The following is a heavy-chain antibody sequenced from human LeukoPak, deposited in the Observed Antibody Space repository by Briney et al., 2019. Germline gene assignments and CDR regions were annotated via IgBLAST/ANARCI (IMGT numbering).Heavy chain of an antibody. D-gene: IGHD3-9*01. CDR1: GGSVSSGDYY. J-gene: IGHJ6*02. V-gene: IGHV4-31*03. CDR3: VRLTGYYGDYYYYGMDV. Sequence: SETLSLTCIVSGGSVSSGDYYWTWVRQHPGKGLEWIGYIYYSGSTYYNPSLKSRVTISVDTSKNQFSLKLSSVTAADTAVYYCVRLTGYYGDYYYYGMDVWGQGTTVTVSS. CDR2: IYYSGST.